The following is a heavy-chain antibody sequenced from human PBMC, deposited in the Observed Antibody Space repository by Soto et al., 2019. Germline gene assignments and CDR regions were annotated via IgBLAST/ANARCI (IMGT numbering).Heavy chain of an antibody. CDR3: ARGAELIPAGMGWDYYYYMDV. V-gene: IGHV3-72*01. Sequence: EVQLVESGGGVVQPGGSLRLSCAASGFNFSDHFMDWVRQAPGKGLEWLGRTTNKANGYTTKYAASVRGRFAISGDDAKNSVFLQMNSLKIEDTAVYYCARGAELIPAGMGWDYYYYMDVWGKGTAVTVSS. J-gene: IGHJ6*03. CDR2: TTNKANGYTT. D-gene: IGHD2-2*01. CDR1: GFNFSDHF.